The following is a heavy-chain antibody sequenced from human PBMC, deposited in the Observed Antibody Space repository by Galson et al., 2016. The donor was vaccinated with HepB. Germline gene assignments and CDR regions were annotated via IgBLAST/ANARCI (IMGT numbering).Heavy chain of an antibody. CDR1: WDSVPSVAAI. V-gene: IGHV6-1*01. CDR2: TYYRSKWYN. Sequence: CAISWDSVPSVAAIWNWMRQSPSGGLEWLGRTYYRSKWYNEGAPSVKGRITISPDTSKNQFSLQLSSVTPEDTAIYYCARAGAGNAAGVFDTWGQGTPVTVSS. CDR3: ARAGAGNAAGVFDT. D-gene: IGHD2-8*01. J-gene: IGHJ5*02.